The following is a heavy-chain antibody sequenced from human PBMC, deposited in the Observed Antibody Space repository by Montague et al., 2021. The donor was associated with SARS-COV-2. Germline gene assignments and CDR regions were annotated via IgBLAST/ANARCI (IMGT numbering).Heavy chain of an antibody. CDR3: ARDLNEYSSSGGFDY. D-gene: IGHD6-6*01. CDR2: IYYSGST. Sequence: SETLSLTCTVSGGSIRSSSYYWGWLRQPPGKGLECIGSIYYSGSTYYNPSLKSRVTISVDTSKNQFSLKLSSVTAADTAVYYCARDLNEYSSSGGFDYWGQGTLVTVSS. V-gene: IGHV4-39*07. CDR1: GGSIRSSSYY. J-gene: IGHJ4*02.